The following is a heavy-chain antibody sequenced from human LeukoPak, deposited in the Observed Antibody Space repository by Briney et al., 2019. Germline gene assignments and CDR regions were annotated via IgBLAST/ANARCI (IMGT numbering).Heavy chain of an antibody. V-gene: IGHV4-59*08. CDR3: ARHPPTVTRGFDY. J-gene: IGHJ4*02. Sequence: PSETLSLTCTVSGGSISSYYWSWIRQPPGKGLEWIGYIYYSGSTNYNPSLKSRVTISVDTSKNQFSLKLSSVTAADTAVYYCARHPPTVTRGFDYWGQGTLVTVSS. CDR2: IYYSGST. CDR1: GGSISSYY. D-gene: IGHD4-17*01.